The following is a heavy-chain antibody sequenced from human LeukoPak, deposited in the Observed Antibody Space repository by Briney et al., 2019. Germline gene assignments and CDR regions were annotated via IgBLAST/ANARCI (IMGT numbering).Heavy chain of an antibody. CDR1: GFTFSSYW. Sequence: GGSLRLPCAASGFTFSSYWMNWVRQAPGKGLEWVANIKQDGSEKYYVHSVKGRFTISRDNAKNSLYLQMNSLRAEHTSVYFCERQEYLDFWVEGSLVAVSS. V-gene: IGHV3-7*03. CDR2: IKQDGSEK. CDR3: ERQEYLDF. J-gene: IGHJ4*02.